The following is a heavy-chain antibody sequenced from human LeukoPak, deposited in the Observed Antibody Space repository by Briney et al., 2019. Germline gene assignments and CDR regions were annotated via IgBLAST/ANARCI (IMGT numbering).Heavy chain of an antibody. J-gene: IGHJ5*02. CDR3: ARAGIARSSSSSNWFDP. V-gene: IGHV1-46*01. D-gene: IGHD6-6*01. Sequence: ASVKVSCKASGYTFTSYYMHWVRQAPGQGLEWMGIINPSGGSTSYAQKFQGRVTMTRDTSTSTVYMELSSLRSEDTAVYYCARAGIARSSSSSNWFDPWGQGTLVTVSS. CDR1: GYTFTSYY. CDR2: INPSGGST.